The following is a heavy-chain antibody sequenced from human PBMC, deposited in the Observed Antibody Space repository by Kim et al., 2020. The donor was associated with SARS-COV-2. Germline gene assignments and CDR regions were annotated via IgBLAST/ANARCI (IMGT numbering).Heavy chain of an antibody. CDR3: AKPPRLNGYDSSGHSGY. D-gene: IGHD3-22*01. CDR2: ISWNSGSI. Sequence: GGSLRLSCAASGFTFGDYAMHWVRQAPGKGLEWVSGISWNSGSIGYADSVKGRFTISRDNAKNSLYLQMNSLRAEDTALYYCAKPPRLNGYDSSGHSGYWGQGTLVTVSS. J-gene: IGHJ4*02. CDR1: GFTFGDYA. V-gene: IGHV3-9*01.